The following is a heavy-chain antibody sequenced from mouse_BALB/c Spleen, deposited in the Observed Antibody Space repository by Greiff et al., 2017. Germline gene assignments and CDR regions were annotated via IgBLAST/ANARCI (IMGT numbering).Heavy chain of an antibody. CDR2: IYPGDGDT. CDR1: GYTFTSYW. J-gene: IGHJ1*01. Sequence: QVQLKQSGAELARPGASVKLSCKASGYTFTSYWMQWVKQRPGQGLEWIGAIYPGDGDTRYTQKFKGKATLTADKSSSTAYMQLSSLASEDSAVYYCARGVRRYFDVWGAGTTVTVSS. CDR3: ARGVRRYFDV. V-gene: IGHV1-87*01. D-gene: IGHD2-14*01.